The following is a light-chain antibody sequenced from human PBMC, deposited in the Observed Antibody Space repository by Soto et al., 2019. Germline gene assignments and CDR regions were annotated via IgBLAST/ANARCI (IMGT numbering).Light chain of an antibody. J-gene: IGKJ4*01. CDR3: QQYDNLPLT. Sequence: DIQMTQSPSSLCASVGDRXXITCXASQDITTYLNWYQQKPGKAPKXXIYDASNLETGVPSRFSGSGAGTDFTFTISSLQPKDIATYYCQQYDNLPLTFGEGTKVDIK. CDR2: DAS. V-gene: IGKV1-33*01. CDR1: QDITTY.